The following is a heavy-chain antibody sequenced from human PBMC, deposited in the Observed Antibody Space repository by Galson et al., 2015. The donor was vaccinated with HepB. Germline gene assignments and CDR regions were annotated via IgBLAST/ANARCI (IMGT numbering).Heavy chain of an antibody. CDR1: GFIFNSAW. Sequence: SLRLSCAASGFIFNSAWMSWVRQAPGKGLEWVGRIKSKMGGGTADYAAPVKGRFSISRDDSKNMLHLQMNSLKMEDTAVYYCAWDSGKPDGPLYYQHWGQGTLVTVSP. CDR2: IKSKMGGGTA. J-gene: IGHJ1*01. D-gene: IGHD4-23*01. CDR3: AWDSGKPDGPLYYQH. V-gene: IGHV3-15*01.